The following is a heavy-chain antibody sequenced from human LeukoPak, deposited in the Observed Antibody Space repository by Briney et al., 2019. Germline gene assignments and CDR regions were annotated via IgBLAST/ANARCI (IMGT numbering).Heavy chain of an antibody. V-gene: IGHV3-11*04. Sequence: PGGSLRLSCAASGFPFSDYYINWIRQAPGKGLEWVSYISSTGNTIYYADSVKGRFTISRDNAKNSLYLQMNSLRAEDTAVYYCATSRSFDHWGQGTLVTVSS. CDR2: ISSTGNTI. CDR1: GFPFSDYY. J-gene: IGHJ4*02. CDR3: ATSRSFDH.